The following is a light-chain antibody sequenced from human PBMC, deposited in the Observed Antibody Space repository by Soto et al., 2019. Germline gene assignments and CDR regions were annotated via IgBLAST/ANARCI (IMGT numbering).Light chain of an antibody. Sequence: EIVLTQSPATLSLSPGERAVLSCRASQSVSSYLTWYQQKPGQAPRLLIHGASTRATGVPDRFSGSGSGTDFTLTISRLEPEDFAVYHCQQYGSLSWTFGQGTKVDIK. CDR1: QSVSSY. J-gene: IGKJ1*01. CDR2: GAS. V-gene: IGKV3-20*01. CDR3: QQYGSLSWT.